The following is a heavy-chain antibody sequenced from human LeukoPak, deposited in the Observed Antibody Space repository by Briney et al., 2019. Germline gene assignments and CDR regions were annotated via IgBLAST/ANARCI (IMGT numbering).Heavy chain of an antibody. V-gene: IGHV1-69*01. CDR1: GGTFSSYA. Sequence: SVKVSCKASGGTFSSYAISWVRQAPGQGLEWMGGIIPIFGTANYAQKFQGRVTITADESTSTAYMELSSLRSEDTAVYYCARTERGFYYFDYWGQGALVTVSS. D-gene: IGHD3-10*01. CDR2: IIPIFGTA. J-gene: IGHJ4*02. CDR3: ARTERGFYYFDY.